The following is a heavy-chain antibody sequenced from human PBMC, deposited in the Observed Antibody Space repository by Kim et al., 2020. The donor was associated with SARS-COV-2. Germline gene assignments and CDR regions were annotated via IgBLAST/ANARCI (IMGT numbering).Heavy chain of an antibody. CDR2: INHSGST. CDR1: GGSFSGYY. V-gene: IGHV4-34*01. Sequence: SETLSLTCAVYGGSFSGYYWSWIRQPPGKGLEWIGEINHSGSTNYNPSPKSRVTISVDTSKNQFSLKLSSVTAADTAVYYCARGRGGTTVVTLGLGYYYYYGMDVWGQGTTVTVSS. J-gene: IGHJ6*02. CDR3: ARGRGGTTVVTLGLGYYYYYGMDV. D-gene: IGHD4-17*01.